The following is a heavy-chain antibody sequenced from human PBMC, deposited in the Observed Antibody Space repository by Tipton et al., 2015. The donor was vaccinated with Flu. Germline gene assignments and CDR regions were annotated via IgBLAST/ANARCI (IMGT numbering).Heavy chain of an antibody. V-gene: IGHV4-34*01. CDR1: GGSFSGYY. J-gene: IGHJ4*02. Sequence: GLVKPSETLSLTCAVYGGSFSGYYWSWIRQPPGKGLEWIGEINHSGSTNYNPSLKSRVTISVDTSKNHFSLKLSSVTAADTAVYYCARAGSGWCLFINWGQGTLVTVSS. D-gene: IGHD6-19*01. CDR2: INHSGST. CDR3: ARAGSGWCLFIN.